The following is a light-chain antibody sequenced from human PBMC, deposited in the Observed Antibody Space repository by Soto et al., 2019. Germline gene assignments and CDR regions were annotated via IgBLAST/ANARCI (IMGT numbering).Light chain of an antibody. CDR2: DAS. CDR1: QSISRS. Sequence: DIQMTQSPSTLSASVGDRVTITCRASQSISRSLAWYQQKPGKAPNLLIYDASSLEGGVPSRFSGSGFGTEFTLTITNLQPAHFATYYCQQYSDFLISFGPGTKVDIK. J-gene: IGKJ3*01. V-gene: IGKV1-5*01. CDR3: QQYSDFLIS.